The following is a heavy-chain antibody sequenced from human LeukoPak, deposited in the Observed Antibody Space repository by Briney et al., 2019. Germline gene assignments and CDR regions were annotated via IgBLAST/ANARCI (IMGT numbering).Heavy chain of an antibody. CDR2: INPSGGST. Sequence: ASVKVSCKASGYTFTSYYMHWVRQAPGQGLEWMGIINPSGGSTSYAQKFQGRVTITRDTSTSTVYMELSSLRAEDTAVYYCARAPFGTSPGYYFDYWGQGTLVTVSS. CDR3: ARAPFGTSPGYYFDY. CDR1: GYTFTSYY. V-gene: IGHV1-46*01. D-gene: IGHD2/OR15-2a*01. J-gene: IGHJ4*02.